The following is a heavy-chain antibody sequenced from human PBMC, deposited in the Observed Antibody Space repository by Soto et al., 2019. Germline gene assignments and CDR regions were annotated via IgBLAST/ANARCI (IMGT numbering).Heavy chain of an antibody. J-gene: IGHJ6*02. CDR3: AKGATKMALRDYYGMDV. V-gene: IGHV3-30*18. Sequence: QVQLVESGGGVVQPGRSLRLSCAASGFTFSSYGMHWVRQAPGKGLEWVAVISYDGSNKYYADSVKGRFTISRDNSKNTLYLQMNSLRAEDTAVYYCAKGATKMALRDYYGMDVWGQGTTVTVSS. D-gene: IGHD3-10*01. CDR1: GFTFSSYG. CDR2: ISYDGSNK.